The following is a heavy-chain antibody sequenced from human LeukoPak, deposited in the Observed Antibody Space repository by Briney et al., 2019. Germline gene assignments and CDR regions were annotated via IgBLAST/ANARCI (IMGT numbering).Heavy chain of an antibody. CDR3: ARGYESGE. Sequence: GGSLKLSCAASGFTFSSYAMRWVRQSPGKGLEWVSLIGGSGLTAYYADSVKGRFTISRDNSKNTLYLQMNSLRAEDTAVYYCARGYESGEWGQGTLVTVSS. D-gene: IGHD5-12*01. CDR1: GFTFSSYA. J-gene: IGHJ4*02. CDR2: IGGSGLTA. V-gene: IGHV3-23*01.